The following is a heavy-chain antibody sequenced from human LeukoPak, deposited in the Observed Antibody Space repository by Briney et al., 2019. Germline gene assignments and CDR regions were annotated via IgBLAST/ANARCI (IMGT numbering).Heavy chain of an antibody. J-gene: IGHJ6*02. D-gene: IGHD6-19*01. CDR2: ISSSGSTI. Sequence: PGGSLRLSCAASGFTFSSYDMNWVRQAPGKGLEWVSYISSSGSTIYYADSVKGRFTISRDNAKNSLYLQMNSLRAEDTAVYYCARGQWLVWYYYDMDVWGQGTTVTVSS. CDR1: GFTFSSYD. V-gene: IGHV3-48*03. CDR3: ARGQWLVWYYYDMDV.